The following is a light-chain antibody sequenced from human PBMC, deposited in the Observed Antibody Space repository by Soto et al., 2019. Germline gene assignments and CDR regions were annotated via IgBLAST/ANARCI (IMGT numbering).Light chain of an antibody. CDR1: QTVLHSSNSKNY. CDR2: WAS. Sequence: DIVMTQSPDSLAVSLGERATINCKSSQTVLHSSNSKNYLAWYQQKPGQPPKLLIYWASIRESGVTERVSGSGSGTDFTLAISSLHVEDVAVYYCQQFHSNPPTFGGGTKVDIK. CDR3: QQFHSNPPT. J-gene: IGKJ4*01. V-gene: IGKV4-1*01.